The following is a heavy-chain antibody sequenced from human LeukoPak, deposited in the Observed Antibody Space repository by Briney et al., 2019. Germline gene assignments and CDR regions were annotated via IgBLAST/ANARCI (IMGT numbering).Heavy chain of an antibody. D-gene: IGHD5-12*01. V-gene: IGHV3-23*01. CDR1: GFTFSSYA. CDR3: AKDPRVATIEIFDY. CDR2: ISGSAGIT. J-gene: IGHJ4*02. Sequence: GGSLRLSCAASGFTFSSYAMSWVRQAPGKGREWVSAISGSAGITYYADSVKGRFTISRDNSKNTLYLQMNSLRADDTAVYYCAKDPRVATIEIFDYCGQGTLVTVSS.